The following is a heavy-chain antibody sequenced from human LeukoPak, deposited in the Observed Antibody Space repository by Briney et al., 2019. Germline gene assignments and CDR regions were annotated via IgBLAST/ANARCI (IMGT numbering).Heavy chain of an antibody. CDR3: ARMTTVIAAGSVSYYYMDV. V-gene: IGHV4-39*07. D-gene: IGHD4-11*01. CDR1: GGSISSSSYY. J-gene: IGHJ6*03. Sequence: PSETLSLTCTVSGGSISSSSYYWGWIRQPPGKGLEWIGSIYYSGSTYYNPSLKSRVTISVDTSKNQFSLKLSSVTAADTAVYYCARMTTVIAAGSVSYYYMDVWGKGTTVTVSS. CDR2: IYYSGST.